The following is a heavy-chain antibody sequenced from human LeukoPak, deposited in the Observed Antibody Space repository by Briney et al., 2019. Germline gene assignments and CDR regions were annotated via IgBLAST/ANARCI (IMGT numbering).Heavy chain of an antibody. CDR1: GFTFSSYA. Sequence: PGRSLRLSCAASGFTFSSYAMHWVRQAPGQGLEWVAVIWYDGSNRDYADSVEGRFTISRDNSKNAVYLQMNSLRAEDTAVYYCAKDSLDWGQGTLVTVSS. CDR2: IWYDGSNR. J-gene: IGHJ4*02. V-gene: IGHV3-33*06. CDR3: AKDSLD.